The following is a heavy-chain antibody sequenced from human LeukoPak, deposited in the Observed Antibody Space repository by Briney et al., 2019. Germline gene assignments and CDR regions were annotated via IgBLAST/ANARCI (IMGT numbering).Heavy chain of an antibody. Sequence: GGSLRLSCAASGFPFSSYEMNWVRQAPGKGLEGVSYISSSGSTIYYADSVKGRFTISRDNAKNSLYLQMNSLRAEDTAVYYCARDGRYCSGGFCYPHWGQGTLVTVSS. J-gene: IGHJ4*02. CDR1: GFPFSSYE. CDR3: ARDGRYCSGGFCYPH. V-gene: IGHV3-48*03. CDR2: ISSSGSTI. D-gene: IGHD2-15*01.